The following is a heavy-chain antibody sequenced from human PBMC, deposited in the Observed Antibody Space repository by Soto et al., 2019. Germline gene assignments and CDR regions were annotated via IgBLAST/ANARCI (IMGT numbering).Heavy chain of an antibody. CDR3: ARPLVTYYYDSSDLGDFDI. D-gene: IGHD3-22*01. CDR2: IIPIFGTA. J-gene: IGHJ3*02. Sequence: SVKVSCKASGGTFSSYAISWVRQAPGQGLEWMGGIIPIFGTANYAQKFQGRVTITADESTSTAYMELSSLRSEDTAVYYCARPLVTYYYDSSDLGDFDIWGQGTMVTVS. CDR1: GGTFSSYA. V-gene: IGHV1-69*13.